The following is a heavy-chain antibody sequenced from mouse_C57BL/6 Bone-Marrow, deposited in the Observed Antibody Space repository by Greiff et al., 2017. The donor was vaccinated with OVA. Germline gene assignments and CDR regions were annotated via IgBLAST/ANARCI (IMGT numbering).Heavy chain of an antibody. D-gene: IGHD1-2*01. CDR3: ARPDYYGYV. J-gene: IGHJ1*03. Sequence: EVQLVESGGGLVKPGGSLKLSCAASGFTFSSYAMSWVRQTPEKRLEWVATISDGGSYTYYPDNVKGRFTISRDNAKNNLYLQMSHLKSEDTAMYYCARPDYYGYVWGTGTTVTVSS. CDR1: GFTFSSYA. CDR2: ISDGGSYT. V-gene: IGHV5-4*01.